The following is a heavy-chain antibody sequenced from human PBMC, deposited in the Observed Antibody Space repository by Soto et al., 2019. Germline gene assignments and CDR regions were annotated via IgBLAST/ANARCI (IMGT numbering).Heavy chain of an antibody. D-gene: IGHD3-10*01. CDR1: GDSISSGGSS. Sequence: QLQLQESGSGLVKPSQTLSLTCAVSGDSISSGGSSWSWIRQPPGKGLEWIGYIYHSGSTYYNPPPRPRVPXSXDXXTRQYSLRLSSAPAADTAVYYCAGSYGPGSYDPAYWAHGALVTVSS. CDR3: AGSYGPGSYDPAY. J-gene: IGHJ4*01. CDR2: IYHSGST. V-gene: IGHV4-30-2*01.